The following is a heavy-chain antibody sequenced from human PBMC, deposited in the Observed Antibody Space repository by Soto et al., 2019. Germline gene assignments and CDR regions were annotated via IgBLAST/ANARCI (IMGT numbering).Heavy chain of an antibody. Sequence: SQTLSHTCRVSGGSMSGYYWSWIRQAPGKGLEWIGYVYYTGSTNYNPSLQSRVTISVDTSNKQFSLSLRLVTAADTAVYFCARSIAVPSSHIDHWGQGIRVTVSS. CDR2: VYYTGST. CDR1: GGSMSGYY. CDR3: ARSIAVPSSHIDH. J-gene: IGHJ4*02. D-gene: IGHD6-6*01. V-gene: IGHV4-59*01.